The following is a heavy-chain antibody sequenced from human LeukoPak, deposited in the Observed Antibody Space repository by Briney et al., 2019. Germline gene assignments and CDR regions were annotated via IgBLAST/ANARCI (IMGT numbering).Heavy chain of an antibody. V-gene: IGHV1-69*01. CDR1: GGSFTRYA. CDR2: VIPFFGPA. J-gene: IGHJ4*02. CDR3: AREGRRVAGPFDY. D-gene: IGHD6-19*01. Sequence: SVKVSCKASGGSFTRYAVSWVRQAPGQGIEWMGGVIPFFGPANYAQKFQGRVSIIVDESATTAYMALSRLTSEDTAVYYCAREGRRVAGPFDYWGQGTLVTVSS.